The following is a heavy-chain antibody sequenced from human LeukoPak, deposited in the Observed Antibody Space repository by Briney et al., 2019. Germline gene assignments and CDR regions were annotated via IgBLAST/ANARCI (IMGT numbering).Heavy chain of an antibody. CDR2: ISAYNGNT. D-gene: IGHD2-2*01. V-gene: IGHV1-18*01. J-gene: IGHJ3*02. Sequence: GASVKVSCKASGYTFTSYGISWVRQAPGQGLEWMGWISAYNGNTNYAQKLQGRVTMTTDTSTSTAYMELRSLRSDDTAVYYCARDSPIVVVPAAQTFDIWGQGTMVTVSS. CDR1: GYTFTSYG. CDR3: ARDSPIVVVPAAQTFDI.